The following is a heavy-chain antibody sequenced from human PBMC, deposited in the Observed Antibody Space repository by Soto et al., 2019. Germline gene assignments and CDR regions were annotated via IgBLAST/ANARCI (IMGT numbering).Heavy chain of an antibody. V-gene: IGHV4-38-2*01. J-gene: IGHJ5*02. CDR2: LYHIGST. Sequence: PSETLSLTCAVSGYSISSGNYWAWIRQPPGRGLEWIGSLYHIGSTHYNTSLKSRVTISVDTSKNQFSLKLSSVTAADTAVYYCARLMTMFGFDPWGQGTLGT. CDR3: ARLMTMFGFDP. CDR1: GYSISSGNY. D-gene: IGHD3-3*01.